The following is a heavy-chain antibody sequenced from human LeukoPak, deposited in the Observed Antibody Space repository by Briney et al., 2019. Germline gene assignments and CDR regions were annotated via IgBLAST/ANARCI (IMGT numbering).Heavy chain of an antibody. D-gene: IGHD6-13*01. V-gene: IGHV3-7*01. CDR3: ARDSGLAGTLAFDI. J-gene: IGHJ3*02. CDR2: IKQDGSEK. Sequence: GGSLRLSCAASGFTFSSYWMSWVRQAPGKGLEWVANIKQDGSEKYYVDSVKGRFTISRDNAKNSLYLQMNSLRAEDTAVYYCARDSGLAGTLAFDIWGQGTMVTVPS. CDR1: GFTFSSYW.